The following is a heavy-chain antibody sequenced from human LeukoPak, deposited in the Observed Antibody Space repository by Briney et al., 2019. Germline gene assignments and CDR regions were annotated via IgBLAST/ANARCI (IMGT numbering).Heavy chain of an antibody. D-gene: IGHD6-13*01. CDR2: IFYSGIT. CDR1: GGSMSNIYY. J-gene: IGHJ4*02. Sequence: SETLSLTCNVSGGSMSNIYYWGWIRQPPGKGLEWIGNIFYSGITYYNPSLRSRVTIAIDTSKSQFSLKLTSVTAADTAVYYCAREGFVAAAGTLDYWGQGTLVTVSS. V-gene: IGHV4-39*02. CDR3: AREGFVAAAGTLDY.